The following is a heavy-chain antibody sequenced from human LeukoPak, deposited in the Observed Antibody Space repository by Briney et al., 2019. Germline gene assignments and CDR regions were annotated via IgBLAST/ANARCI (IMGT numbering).Heavy chain of an antibody. J-gene: IGHJ4*02. Sequence: GGSLRLSCAASGFTVSSNYMRGVRQAPGKGLEWVAFIRYDGSNKYYADSVKGRFTISRDNSKNTLYLQMNSLRAEDTAVYYCAKDLAYCSSTSCYATFDYWGQGTLVTVSS. V-gene: IGHV3-30*02. CDR1: GFTVSSNY. CDR3: AKDLAYCSSTSCYATFDY. D-gene: IGHD2-2*01. CDR2: IRYDGSNK.